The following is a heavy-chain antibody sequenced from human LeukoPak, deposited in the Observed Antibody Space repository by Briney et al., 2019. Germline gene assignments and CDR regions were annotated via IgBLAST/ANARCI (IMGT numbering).Heavy chain of an antibody. J-gene: IGHJ4*02. V-gene: IGHV4-4*02. CDR2: MYLSGTT. Sequence: PSGTLSLTCTVSGDSINSLDLWSWVRQPPGKGLEWIGEMYLSGTTHSNPSVKSRVAISIDKSKNQFFLNLSSVTAADTAVYYCAGIVGRYSSGLYYYYFDYWGQGTLVTVSS. CDR1: GDSINSLDL. CDR3: AGIVGRYSSGLYYYYFDY. D-gene: IGHD1-26*01.